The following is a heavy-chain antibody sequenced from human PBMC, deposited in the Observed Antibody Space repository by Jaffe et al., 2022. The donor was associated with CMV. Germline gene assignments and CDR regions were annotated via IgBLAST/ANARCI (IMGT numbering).Heavy chain of an antibody. D-gene: IGHD6-6*01. CDR1: GGSISSYY. CDR2: IYTSGST. CDR3: ARDLPISSSSSNWFDP. Sequence: QVQLQESGPGLVKPSETLSLTCTVSGGSISSYYWSWIRQPAGKGLEWIGRIYTSGSTNYNPSLKSRVTMSVDTSKNQFSLKLSSVTAADTAVYYCARDLPISSSSSNWFDPWGQGTLVTVSS. V-gene: IGHV4-4*07. J-gene: IGHJ5*02.